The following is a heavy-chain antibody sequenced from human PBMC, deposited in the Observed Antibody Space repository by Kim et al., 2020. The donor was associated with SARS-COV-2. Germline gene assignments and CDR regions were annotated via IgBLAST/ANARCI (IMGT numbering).Heavy chain of an antibody. D-gene: IGHD3-10*01. J-gene: IGHJ6*02. CDR2: IYPGDSDT. CDR3: ARRLWFGDYGMDV. V-gene: IGHV5-51*01. Sequence: GESLKISCKGSGYSFTSYWIGWVRQMPGKGLEWMGIIYPGDSDTRYSPSFQGQVTIPADKSISTAYLQWSSLKASDTAMYYCARRLWFGDYGMDVWGQGTTVTVSS. CDR1: GYSFTSYW.